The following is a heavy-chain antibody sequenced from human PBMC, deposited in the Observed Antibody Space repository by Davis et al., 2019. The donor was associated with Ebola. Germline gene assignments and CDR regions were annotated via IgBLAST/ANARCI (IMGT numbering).Heavy chain of an antibody. D-gene: IGHD2-8*01. CDR3: AKDEIMLDAFDM. Sequence: GGSLRLSCAASGFTFSSNSMNWVRQAPGKGLEWVSGIGGSGDSTHYADSVKGRFTISRDNSKNTLFLQMNSLRADDTATYYCAKDEIMLDAFDMWGQGTMVTVSS. CDR2: IGGSGDST. V-gene: IGHV3-23*01. CDR1: GFTFSSNS. J-gene: IGHJ3*02.